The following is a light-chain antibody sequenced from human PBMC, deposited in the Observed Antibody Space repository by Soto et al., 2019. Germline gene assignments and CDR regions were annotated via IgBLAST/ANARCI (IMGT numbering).Light chain of an antibody. J-gene: IGLJ1*01. Sequence: QSVLTQPASVSGSPRQSITISCTGTSSDVGAYDYVSWYQQHPDKAPKLMIYEVSNRPSGVSNRFSGSKSVNTATLTISGLQAEDEADYYCSSYTSSSTRVFGTGTRSPS. CDR3: SSYTSSSTRV. CDR1: SSDVGAYDY. V-gene: IGLV2-14*03. CDR2: EVS.